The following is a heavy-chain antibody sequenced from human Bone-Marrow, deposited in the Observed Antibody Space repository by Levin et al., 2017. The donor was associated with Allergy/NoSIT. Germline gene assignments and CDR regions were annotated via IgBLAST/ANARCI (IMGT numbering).Heavy chain of an antibody. CDR3: ARDFNHGTNYHGMGV. Sequence: KASETLSLTCTVSGGSISSGGYYWNWIRQRPGKGLEWIGYIYYSGSTYYNPSLKSRITISVDTSKNQFSLKLSSVTAADTAVYYCARDFNHGTNYHGMGVWGQGTTVTVSS. J-gene: IGHJ6*02. D-gene: IGHD1-14*01. V-gene: IGHV4-31*03. CDR1: GGSISSGGYY. CDR2: IYYSGST.